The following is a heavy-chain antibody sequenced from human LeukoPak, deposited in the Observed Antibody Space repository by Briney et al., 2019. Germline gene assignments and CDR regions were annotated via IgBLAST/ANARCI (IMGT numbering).Heavy chain of an antibody. D-gene: IGHD3-9*01. J-gene: IGHJ4*02. CDR3: ARVVTYYDILTGYPPYYFDY. Sequence: SETLSLTCTVSGGSISSSSYYWGWIRQPPGKGLEWIGSIYYSGSTYYNPSLKSRVTISVDTSKNQFSLKLSSVTAADTAVYYCARVVTYYDILTGYPPYYFDYWGQGTLVTVSS. CDR1: GGSISSSSYY. V-gene: IGHV4-39*07. CDR2: IYYSGST.